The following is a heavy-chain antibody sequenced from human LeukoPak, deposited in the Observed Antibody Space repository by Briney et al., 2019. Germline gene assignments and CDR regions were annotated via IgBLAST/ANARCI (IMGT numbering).Heavy chain of an antibody. CDR1: GFTFSSYA. CDR3: ARVHYDFWSGPRMGYYYMDV. J-gene: IGHJ6*03. V-gene: IGHV3-30-3*01. D-gene: IGHD3-3*01. CDR2: ISYDGSNK. Sequence: GGSLRLSCAASGFTFSSYAMHWVRQAPGKGLEWVAVISYDGSNKYYADSVKGRFTISRDNSKNTLYLQMNSLRAEDTAVYYCARVHYDFWSGPRMGYYYMDVWGKGTTVTVSS.